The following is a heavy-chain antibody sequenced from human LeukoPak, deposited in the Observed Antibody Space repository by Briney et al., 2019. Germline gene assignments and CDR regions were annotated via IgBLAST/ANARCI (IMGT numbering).Heavy chain of an antibody. Sequence: GGSLRLSCAASGFTFDEYAMHWVRQAPGKGLEWVSGISWNSGSIGYADSVEGRFTISRDNAKNSLYLQMNSLRVEDTAFYYCAKAHYYSDTSGYYYFDYWGQGTLVTVSS. J-gene: IGHJ4*02. V-gene: IGHV3-9*01. D-gene: IGHD3-22*01. CDR3: AKAHYYSDTSGYYYFDY. CDR1: GFTFDEYA. CDR2: ISWNSGSI.